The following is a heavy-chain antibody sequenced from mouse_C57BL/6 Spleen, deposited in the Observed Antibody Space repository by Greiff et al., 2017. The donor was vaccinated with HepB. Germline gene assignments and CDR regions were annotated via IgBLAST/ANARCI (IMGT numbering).Heavy chain of an antibody. Sequence: EVKLMESGGGLVQPGGSLKLSCAASGFTFSDYYMYWVRQTPEKRLEWVAYISNGGGSTYYPDTVKGRFTISRDNAKNTLYLQMSRLKSEDTAMYYCARHIYYDYDGGFAYWGQGTLVTVSA. V-gene: IGHV5-12*01. CDR3: ARHIYYDYDGGFAY. CDR2: ISNGGGST. CDR1: GFTFSDYY. J-gene: IGHJ3*01. D-gene: IGHD2-4*01.